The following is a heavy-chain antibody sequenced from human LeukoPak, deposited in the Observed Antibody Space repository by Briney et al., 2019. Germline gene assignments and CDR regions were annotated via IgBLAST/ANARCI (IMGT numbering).Heavy chain of an antibody. CDR1: GFSFSSYG. Sequence: PGRSLRLSCAASGFSFSSYGMRWVRQAPGKGLEWVAVIWNDGSKSSYPDSVEGRFTISRDDSKNTLFLQMSSLRVEDTAVYYCARFRSGWYMDYWGQGTLVTVSS. CDR3: ARFRSGWYMDY. V-gene: IGHV3-33*01. J-gene: IGHJ4*02. CDR2: IWNDGSKS. D-gene: IGHD6-19*01.